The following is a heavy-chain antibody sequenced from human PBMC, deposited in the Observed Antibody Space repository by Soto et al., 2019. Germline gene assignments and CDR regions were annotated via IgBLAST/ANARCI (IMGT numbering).Heavy chain of an antibody. J-gene: IGHJ1*01. Sequence: EVQLVESGGGLVKPGGSLRLSCAASGFTFSNTWMSWVRQTPEQGLEWVGRIRPKTEGATTDHAAPVKGRFTISRDDSKNTLHLQMDSLKTEDTALYYCTTGFGDHWGQGTLVTVSS. CDR1: GFTFSNTW. CDR2: IRPKTEGATT. CDR3: TTGFGDH. V-gene: IGHV3-15*01. D-gene: IGHD3-16*01.